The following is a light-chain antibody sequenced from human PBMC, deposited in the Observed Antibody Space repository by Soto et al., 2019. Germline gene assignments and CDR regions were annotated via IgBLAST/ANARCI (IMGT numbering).Light chain of an antibody. J-gene: IGKJ1*01. CDR3: QQYNNWPAWT. CDR2: GAS. CDR1: QSVSSN. V-gene: IGKV3-15*01. Sequence: IVMTQSPATLSVSPGERATLSCRASQSVSSNLAWYQQKPGQAPRLLIYGASTRATGIPARFSGSGSGTELTLTIGGLQSEDFAVYYCQQYNNWPAWTFGQGAKVEIK.